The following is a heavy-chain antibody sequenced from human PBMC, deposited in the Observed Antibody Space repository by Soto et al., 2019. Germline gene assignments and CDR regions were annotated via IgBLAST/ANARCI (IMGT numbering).Heavy chain of an antibody. CDR3: GRGPSPRAPAGGTPYYYAMDV. Sequence: GASVKVSCKASGYDFTAYDINWVRQASGQGLEWMGWMNPINGATGSARRFQGRVSMTRNTATATAYLELTSLRSDDSAVYFCGRGPSPRAPAGGTPYYYAMDVWGQGTTFTVSS. D-gene: IGHD2-2*01. J-gene: IGHJ6*02. CDR1: GYDFTAYD. V-gene: IGHV1-8*02. CDR2: MNPINGAT.